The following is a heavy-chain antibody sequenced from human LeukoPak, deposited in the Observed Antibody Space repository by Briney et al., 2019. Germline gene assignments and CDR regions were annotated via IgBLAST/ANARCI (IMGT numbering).Heavy chain of an antibody. CDR2: IYYTGKT. CDR1: GDSVSNGNYY. CDR3: ARSQNYYGSGDY. Sequence: SESLSLTCTVSGDSVSNGNYYWSWLRQPPGKALKWIGYIYYTGKTYYNPSLEGRVTILVDTSRNHFSVKLSSVTAADTAVYYCARSQNYYGSGDYWSQGTLVTVSS. D-gene: IGHD3-10*01. J-gene: IGHJ4*02. V-gene: IGHV4-61*03.